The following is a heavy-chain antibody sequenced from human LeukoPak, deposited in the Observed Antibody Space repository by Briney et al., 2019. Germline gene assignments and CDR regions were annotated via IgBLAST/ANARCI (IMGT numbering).Heavy chain of an antibody. CDR2: ISAYNGNT. CDR1: GYTFSSYG. CDR3: ARSSGNSVSADY. D-gene: IGHD4-23*01. J-gene: IGHJ4*02. V-gene: IGHV1-18*01. Sequence: GASVKVSCKASGYTFSSYGVSWVRQAPGQGLEGMGWISAYNGNTNYAQKLHGRVTMTTETSTSTAYMELRSLRSDEAAVYSCARSSGNSVSADYWGQGTLVTVSS.